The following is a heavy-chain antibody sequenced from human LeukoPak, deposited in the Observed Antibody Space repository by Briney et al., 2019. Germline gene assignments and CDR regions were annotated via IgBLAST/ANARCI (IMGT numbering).Heavy chain of an antibody. CDR1: GGSISSSSYY. J-gene: IGHJ6*03. CDR3: ARQRHSSSSLNFYYYYYMDV. Sequence: SETLSLTCTVSGGSISSSSYYWGWIRQPPGKGLEWIGSIYYSGSTYYNPSLKSRVTISVDTSKNQFALKLSSVTAAHTAVYYCARQRHSSSSLNFYYYYYMDVWGKGTTVTVSS. D-gene: IGHD6-6*01. V-gene: IGHV4-39*01. CDR2: IYYSGST.